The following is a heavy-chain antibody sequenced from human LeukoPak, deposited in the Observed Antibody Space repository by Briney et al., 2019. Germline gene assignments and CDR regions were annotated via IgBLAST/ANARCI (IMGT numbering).Heavy chain of an antibody. CDR1: GYSFTSYW. J-gene: IGHJ3*02. V-gene: IGHV5-51*01. D-gene: IGHD2-2*01. CDR3: ARGYCSSTSCETQDAFDI. Sequence: GESLKISCKGSGYSFTSYWIGWVRQMPGKGLEWMGIIYPGDSDTRYSPSFQGQVTISADKSISTAYLQWSSLKASDTAMYYCARGYCSSTSCETQDAFDIWGQGTMVTVSS. CDR2: IYPGDSDT.